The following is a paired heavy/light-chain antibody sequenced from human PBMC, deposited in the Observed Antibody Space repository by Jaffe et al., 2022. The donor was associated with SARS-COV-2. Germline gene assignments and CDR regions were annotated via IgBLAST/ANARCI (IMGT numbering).Light chain of an antibody. CDR1: QGIRND. J-gene: IGKJ1*01. Sequence: AIQMTQSPSSLSASVGDRVTITCRASQGIRNDLGWYQQRPGKAPKLLIYSASYLHSGVPSRFSGSGSGTDFTLIISSLQPEDFATYYCLQDSNYPRTFGQGTKVEI. CDR2: SAS. V-gene: IGKV1-6*01. CDR3: LQDSNYPRT.
Heavy chain of an antibody. Sequence: EVQLVESGGGLVQPGGSLRLSCAASGFTFSRYAMTWVRQAPGKGLEWVSDISGSGVTTNYADSVKGRFTISKDDARDTLYLQMNSLRAEDTAVYYCAKLREYCSGGSCSDDYWGQGTLVTVSS. CDR2: ISGSGVTT. V-gene: IGHV3-23*04. D-gene: IGHD2-15*01. J-gene: IGHJ4*02. CDR3: AKLREYCSGGSCSDDY. CDR1: GFTFSRYA.